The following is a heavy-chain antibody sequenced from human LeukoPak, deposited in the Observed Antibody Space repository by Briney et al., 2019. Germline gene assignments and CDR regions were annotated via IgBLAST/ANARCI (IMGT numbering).Heavy chain of an antibody. J-gene: IGHJ3*02. CDR1: GGSISTYY. D-gene: IGHD1-26*01. CDR3: ARDSRRELLHAFDI. V-gene: IGHV4-59*01. Sequence: PSETLSLTCTVSGGSISTYYWSWIRQPPGKGLEWIAYIDYSVSTNYNPSLKSRVTISVDTSKNQFSLKLNSVTAADTAVYYCARDSRRELLHAFDIWGQGTMVTVSS. CDR2: IDYSVST.